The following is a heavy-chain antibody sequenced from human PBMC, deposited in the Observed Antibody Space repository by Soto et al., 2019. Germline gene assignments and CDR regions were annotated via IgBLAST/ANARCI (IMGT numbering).Heavy chain of an antibody. V-gene: IGHV4-59*01. D-gene: IGHD6-19*01. CDR1: GGSISSYY. Sequence: QVQLQESGPGLVKPSETLSLTCTVSGGSISSYYWSWIRQPPGKGLEWIGYNYYSGSTNYNPSLKSRVTISVDTSKNQFSLKLSSVTAADTAVYYCARESGSGWPNWGQGTLVTVSS. J-gene: IGHJ4*02. CDR2: NYYSGST. CDR3: ARESGSGWPN.